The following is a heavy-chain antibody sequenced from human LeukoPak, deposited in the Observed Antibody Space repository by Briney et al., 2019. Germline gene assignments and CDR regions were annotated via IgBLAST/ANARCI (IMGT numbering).Heavy chain of an antibody. V-gene: IGHV3-23*01. J-gene: IGHJ5*02. CDR1: GFTFSSYG. Sequence: GGSLRLSCAASGFTFSSYGMSWVRQAPGKGLEWVSAISGSGGSTYYADSVKGRFTISRDNSKNTLYLQMNSLRAEDTAVYYCAKDPVEMTTINWFDPWGQGTLVTVSS. CDR2: ISGSGGST. CDR3: AKDPVEMTTINWFDP. D-gene: IGHD5-24*01.